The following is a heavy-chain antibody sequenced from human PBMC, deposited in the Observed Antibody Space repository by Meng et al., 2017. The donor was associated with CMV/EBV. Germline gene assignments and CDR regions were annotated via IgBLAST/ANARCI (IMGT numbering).Heavy chain of an antibody. Sequence: GSLRLSCTVSGGSISSRSYYWGWIRKPPGKGLEWIGSIYYSGSTYYNPSLKSRVTISVDTSKNQFYLKLSSVTAADTAVYYCARHRQQLILHAFDIWGQGTMVTVSS. CDR3: ARHRQQLILHAFDI. V-gene: IGHV4-39*01. CDR1: GGSISSRSYY. CDR2: IYYSGST. J-gene: IGHJ3*02. D-gene: IGHD6-13*01.